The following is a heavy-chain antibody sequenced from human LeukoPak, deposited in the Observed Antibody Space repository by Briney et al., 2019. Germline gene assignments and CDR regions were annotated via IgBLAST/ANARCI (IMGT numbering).Heavy chain of an antibody. CDR1: GGSFSGYH. CDR3: ARGRHDITMIVVVMTSVSYYLDV. D-gene: IGHD3-22*01. Sequence: SETLSLTCAVYGGSFSGYHWTWIRQSPGKGLEWIGDINPSGSTYYNPSLKSRLTISVDTSKNQFSLKLWSMTAADTAVYYCARGRHDITMIVVVMTSVSYYLDVWGKGTTVTVS. CDR2: INPSGST. V-gene: IGHV4-34*01. J-gene: IGHJ6*03.